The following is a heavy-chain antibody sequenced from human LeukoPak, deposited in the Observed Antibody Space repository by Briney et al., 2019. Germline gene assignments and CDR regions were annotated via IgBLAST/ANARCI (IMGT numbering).Heavy chain of an antibody. CDR1: GGSISSYY. J-gene: IGHJ6*03. CDR2: IYYSGST. CDR3: ARRKRGYSYVKRRYYFYMDV. Sequence: SETLSLTCTVSGGSISSYYWSWIRQPPGKGLEWIGYIYYSGSTNYNPSLKSRVTISVDTSKNQFSLKLSSVTAADTAVYYCARRKRGYSYVKRRYYFYMDVWGKGTSVTVS. D-gene: IGHD5-18*01. V-gene: IGHV4-59*01.